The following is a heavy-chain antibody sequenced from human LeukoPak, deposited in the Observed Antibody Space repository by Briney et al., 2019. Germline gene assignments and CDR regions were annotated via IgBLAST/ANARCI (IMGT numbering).Heavy chain of an antibody. V-gene: IGHV3-21*01. D-gene: IGHD3-10*01. J-gene: IGHJ6*02. Sequence: GGSLRLSCAASGFTFSTYSMIWVRQAPGKGLEWVSSISSRSSFIYYADSVRGRFTISRDTAKTSLYLQMSGLRVEDTGVYYGSESYSGMDVWGQATTVTVSS. CDR2: ISSRSSFI. CDR1: GFTFSTYS. CDR3: SESYSGMDV.